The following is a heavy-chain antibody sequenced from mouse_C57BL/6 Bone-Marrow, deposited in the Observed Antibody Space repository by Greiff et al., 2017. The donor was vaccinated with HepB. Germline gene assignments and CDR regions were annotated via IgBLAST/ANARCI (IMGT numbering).Heavy chain of an antibody. V-gene: IGHV14-4*01. CDR3: TTYAYGNPFDY. CDR1: GFNIKDDY. CDR2: IDPENGDT. J-gene: IGHJ2*01. D-gene: IGHD2-1*01. Sequence: EVQLQQSGAELVRPGASVKLSCTASGFNIKDDYMHWVKQRPEQGLEWIGWIDPENGDTEYASKFQGKATITADTSSNTAYLQLSILTSEDTAVYYCTTYAYGNPFDYWGQGTTLTVSS.